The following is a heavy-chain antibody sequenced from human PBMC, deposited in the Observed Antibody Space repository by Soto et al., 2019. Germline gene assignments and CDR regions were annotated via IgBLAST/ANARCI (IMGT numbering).Heavy chain of an antibody. D-gene: IGHD3-3*01. V-gene: IGHV3-7*03. J-gene: IGHJ3*02. CDR1: GFSFSSYL. CDR3: ARPNYDFWSGGSLDI. Sequence: PGGSLRLSCAASGFSFSSYLMNWVRQAPGKGLEWVANIKQDGSQKYYVDSVKGRFTISRDNAKNSLYLQMNSLRAEDTAIYYCARPNYDFWSGGSLDIWGQGTMVTVSS. CDR2: IKQDGSQK.